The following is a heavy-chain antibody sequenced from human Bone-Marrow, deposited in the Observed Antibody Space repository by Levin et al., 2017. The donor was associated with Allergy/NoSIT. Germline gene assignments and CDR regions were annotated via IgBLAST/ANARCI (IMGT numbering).Heavy chain of an antibody. Sequence: PGESLKISCAASGFTFSDYYMSWIRQAPGKGLEWVSYISSSGSTIYYADSVKGRFTISRDNAKNSLYLQMNSLRAEDTAVYYCARYLDYYDSSGYPRGYFDYWGQGTLVTVSS. CDR3: ARYLDYYDSSGYPRGYFDY. CDR2: ISSSGSTI. D-gene: IGHD3-22*01. V-gene: IGHV3-11*01. CDR1: GFTFSDYY. J-gene: IGHJ4*02.